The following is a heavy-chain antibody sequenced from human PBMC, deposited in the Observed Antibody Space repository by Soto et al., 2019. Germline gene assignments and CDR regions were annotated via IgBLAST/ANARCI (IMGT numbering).Heavy chain of an antibody. CDR1: GGSISSSSYY. CDR2: IYYSGST. J-gene: IGHJ5*02. CDR3: ARRVEGGSYYAGIWFDP. D-gene: IGHD1-26*01. Sequence: PSETLSLTCTVSGGSISSSSYYWGWIRQPPGKGLEWIGSIYYSGSTYYNPSLKSRVTISVDTSKNQFSLKLSSVTAADTAVYYCARRVEGGSYYAGIWFDPWGQGTLVTVSS. V-gene: IGHV4-39*01.